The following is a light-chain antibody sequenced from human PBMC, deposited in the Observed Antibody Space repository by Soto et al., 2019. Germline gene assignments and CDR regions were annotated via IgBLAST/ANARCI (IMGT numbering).Light chain of an antibody. J-gene: IGKJ4*01. CDR2: DAS. CDR3: YHYYTTPLA. Sequence: EIVLTQSPGTLSLSPGERATLSCRASQSVSSSYLAWYQQKPGQAPRLLIYDASNRATGIPARFSGSGSGTDFTLTISGLQAEDVAVYYCYHYYTTPLAFGGRTKVDIK. V-gene: IGKV3-20*01. CDR1: QSVSSSY.